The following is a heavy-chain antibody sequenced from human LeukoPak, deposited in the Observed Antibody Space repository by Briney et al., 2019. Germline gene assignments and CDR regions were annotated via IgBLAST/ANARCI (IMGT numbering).Heavy chain of an antibody. V-gene: IGHV4-34*01. CDR1: GGPFSGYF. CDR2: IHDSGTT. Sequence: SETLSLTCAVSGGPFSGYFWSWIRQSSGKGLEWIGEIHDSGTTNYNPSLNSRVTISEDTSKNQFYLNLSSVTAADTAVYYCARRYYYNLGSFPFDFWGQGTLVTVSS. J-gene: IGHJ4*02. CDR3: ARRYYYNLGSFPFDF. D-gene: IGHD3-10*01.